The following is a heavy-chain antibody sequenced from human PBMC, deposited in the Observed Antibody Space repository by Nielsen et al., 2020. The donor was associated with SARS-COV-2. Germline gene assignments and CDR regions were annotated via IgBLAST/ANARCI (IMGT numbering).Heavy chain of an antibody. J-gene: IGHJ4*02. Sequence: ASVKVSCKASGYTFNTYGINWVRQAPGLGLEWMGWINAGNGNTKYSQKFKGRVTITRDASATTGYMELSSLTSEDTAVYYCARVVNWDYFDHWGQGTLVTVSS. CDR1: GYTFNTYG. V-gene: IGHV1-3*01. CDR2: INAGNGNT. CDR3: ARVVNWDYFDH. D-gene: IGHD1-1*01.